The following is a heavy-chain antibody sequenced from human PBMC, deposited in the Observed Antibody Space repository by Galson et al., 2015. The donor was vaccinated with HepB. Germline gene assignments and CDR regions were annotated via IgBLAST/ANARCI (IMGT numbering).Heavy chain of an antibody. Sequence: SVKVSCKASGYTFTSYGISWVRQAPGQGLEWMGWISAYNGNTNYAQKLQGRVTMTTDTSTSTAYMELRSLRSDDTAVYYCARDPGWPGEPMVVAGADYWGQGTLVTVSS. CDR2: ISAYNGNT. D-gene: IGHD2-15*01. CDR3: ARDPGWPGEPMVVAGADY. CDR1: GYTFTSYG. J-gene: IGHJ4*02. V-gene: IGHV1-18*04.